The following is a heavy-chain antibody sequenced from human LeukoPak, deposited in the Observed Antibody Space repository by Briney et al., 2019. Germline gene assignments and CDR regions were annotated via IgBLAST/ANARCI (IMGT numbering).Heavy chain of an antibody. D-gene: IGHD6-13*01. J-gene: IGHJ5*02. CDR1: GGSFSGYY. V-gene: IGHV4-34*01. CDR3: VRAKPYSSSWYSTFDP. Sequence: SETLSLTCAVYGGSFSGYYWSWIRQPPGKGLEWIGEINRSGSTNYNPSLKSRVTISVDTSKNQFSLKLSSVTAADTAVYYCVRAKPYSSSWYSTFDPWGQGTLVTVSS. CDR2: INRSGST.